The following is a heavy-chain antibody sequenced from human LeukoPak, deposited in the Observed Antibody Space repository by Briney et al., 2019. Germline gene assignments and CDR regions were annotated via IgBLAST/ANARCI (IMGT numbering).Heavy chain of an antibody. D-gene: IGHD1-14*01. J-gene: IGHJ4*02. CDR1: IGPINYYY. CDR2: IHYSGNT. V-gene: IGHV4-59*08. CDR3: ARLSHPGGTTWYFDY. Sequence: SDTLSLTCTVSIGPINYYYWTWTRQSPEKGLEWIGHIHYSGNTNYNPSLKSRVTISVDTSKKQFSLNLNSVTAADTAVYYCARLSHPGGTTWYFDYWGQGTLVIVSS.